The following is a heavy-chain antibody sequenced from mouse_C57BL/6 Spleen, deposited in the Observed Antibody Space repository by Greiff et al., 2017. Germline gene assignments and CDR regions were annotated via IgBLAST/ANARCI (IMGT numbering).Heavy chain of an antibody. J-gene: IGHJ4*01. Sequence: VKLMESGPGLVQPSQSLSITCTVSGFSLTSYGVHWVRQSPGKGLEWLGVIWRGGSTDYNAAFMSRLSITKDNSKSQVFFKMNSLQADDTAIYYCATKWGDYDGDAMDYWGQGTSVTVSS. CDR1: GFSLTSYG. CDR3: ATKWGDYDGDAMDY. CDR2: IWRGGST. V-gene: IGHV2-5*01. D-gene: IGHD2-4*01.